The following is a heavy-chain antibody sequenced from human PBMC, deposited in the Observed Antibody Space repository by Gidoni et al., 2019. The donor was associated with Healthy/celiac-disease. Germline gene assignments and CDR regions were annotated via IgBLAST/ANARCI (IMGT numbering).Heavy chain of an antibody. J-gene: IGHJ4*02. CDR2: IYYSGST. CDR3: ARGMGYGSGSFPPDY. V-gene: IGHV4-59*01. D-gene: IGHD3-10*01. CDR1: GGPTSSYY. Sequence: QVQLQESGPGLVKPSETLSLTCPVSGGPTSSYYWSWIRQPPGKGLEWIGYIYYSGSTNYNPSLKSRVTISVDTSKNQFSLKLSSVTAADTAVYYCARGMGYGSGSFPPDYWGQGTLVTVSS.